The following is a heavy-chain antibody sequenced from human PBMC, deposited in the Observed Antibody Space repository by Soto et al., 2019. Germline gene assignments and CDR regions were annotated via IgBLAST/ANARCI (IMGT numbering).Heavy chain of an antibody. CDR1: GYTFTTYG. CDR2: ISASNGNT. Sequence: QVQLVQSGAEVKKPGASVKVSCKASGYTFTTYGISWVRQAPGQGLEWMGWISASNGNTYYGQKLQGRVTMTTDSFTSTAYMELGRLTSGDKAVYYCARALPYSSSGDSWGRGTLVTVSS. D-gene: IGHD6-13*01. CDR3: ARALPYSSSGDS. J-gene: IGHJ4*02. V-gene: IGHV1-18*01.